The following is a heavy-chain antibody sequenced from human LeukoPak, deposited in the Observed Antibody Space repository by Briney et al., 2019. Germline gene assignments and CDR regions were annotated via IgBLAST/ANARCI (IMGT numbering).Heavy chain of an antibody. CDR3: ARDQTGFDY. Sequence: SETLSLTCTVSGGSISSGDYYWSWIRQPPGKGLEWIEYIYYSGSTYYNPSLKSRVTISVDTFKNQFSLKLSSVTAADTAVYYCARDQTGFDYWGQGTLVTVSS. CDR2: IYYSGST. J-gene: IGHJ4*02. D-gene: IGHD3-9*01. CDR1: GGSISSGDYY. V-gene: IGHV4-30-4*08.